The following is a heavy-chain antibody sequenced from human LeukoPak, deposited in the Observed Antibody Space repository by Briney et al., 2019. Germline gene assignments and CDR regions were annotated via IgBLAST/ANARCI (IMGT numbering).Heavy chain of an antibody. CDR1: GGSFSGYY. V-gene: IGHV4-34*01. J-gene: IGHJ4*02. CDR2: INHSGST. D-gene: IGHD3-9*01. Sequence: PSETLSLTCAVYGGSFSGYYWSWIRQPPGKGLEWIGEINHSGSTNYNPSLKSRVTISVDPSKNQFSLKLSSVTAADTAVYYCARGPRYYDILTGYYPPYYFDYWGQGTLVTVSS. CDR3: ARGPRYYDILTGYYPPYYFDY.